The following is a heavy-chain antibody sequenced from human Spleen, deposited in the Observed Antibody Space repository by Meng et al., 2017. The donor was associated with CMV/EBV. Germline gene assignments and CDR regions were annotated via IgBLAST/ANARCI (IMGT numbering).Heavy chain of an antibody. CDR2: IKQDGSEK. Sequence: SCAASGFTFSSSWMSWVRQAPGKGLEWVANIKQDGSEKCYVDSVKGRFTISRDNAKNSLYLQMNSLRAEDTAVYYCARVTSWYEFDYWGQGTLVTVSS. CDR3: ARVTSWYEFDY. V-gene: IGHV3-7*01. D-gene: IGHD6-13*01. CDR1: GFTFSSSW. J-gene: IGHJ4*02.